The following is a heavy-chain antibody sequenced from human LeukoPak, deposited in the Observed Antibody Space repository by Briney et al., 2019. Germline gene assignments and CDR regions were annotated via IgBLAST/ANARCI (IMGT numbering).Heavy chain of an antibody. V-gene: IGHV3-15*01. CDR3: TTEVLLWFGERVAFDP. J-gene: IGHJ5*02. Sequence: PGGSLRLSCAASGFIFSDYYVIWIRQAPGKGLEWVGSIKSKTDGGTTDYAAPVKGRFTISRDDSKNTLYLQMNSLKTEDTAVYYCTTEVLLWFGERVAFDPWGQGTLVTVSS. CDR2: IKSKTDGGTT. D-gene: IGHD3-10*01. CDR1: GFIFSDYY.